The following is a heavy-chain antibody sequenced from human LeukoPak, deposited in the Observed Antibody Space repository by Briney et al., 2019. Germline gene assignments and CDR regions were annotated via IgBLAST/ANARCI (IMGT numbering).Heavy chain of an antibody. CDR1: GGSLSSYY. CDR3: ARDSSGWTASWFDR. CDR2: IYTIGGT. Sequence: SETLSLTCTVSGGSLSSYYWSWIRQPAGKGLEWIGRIYTIGGTNYNPSLKSRVTMSVDTSKNQFSLKLSSVTAADTAVYYCARDSSGWTASWFDRWGQGTLVTVSS. V-gene: IGHV4-4*07. D-gene: IGHD6-19*01. J-gene: IGHJ5*02.